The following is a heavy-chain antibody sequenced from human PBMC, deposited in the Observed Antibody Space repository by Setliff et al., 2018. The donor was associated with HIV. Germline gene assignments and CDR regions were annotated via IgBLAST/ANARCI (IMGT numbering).Heavy chain of an antibody. CDR1: GDTFTSYY. CDR2: ISPSGAST. D-gene: IGHD6-6*01. Sequence: ASVKVSCKASGDTFTSYYMHWVRRAPGQGLEWMGMISPSGASTKYAQRLQGRVTLTRDTSSSTVYVELSSLRSDDTAVYYCAREAEQGERSSSWYFDYWGQGTLVTVSS. J-gene: IGHJ4*02. V-gene: IGHV1-46*01. CDR3: AREAEQGERSSSWYFDY.